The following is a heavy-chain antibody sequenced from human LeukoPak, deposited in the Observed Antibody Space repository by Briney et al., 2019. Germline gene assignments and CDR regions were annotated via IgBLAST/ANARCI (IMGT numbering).Heavy chain of an antibody. Sequence: GESLKISCKGSGYSFTTYWIGWVRQMPGKGLEWMGIIYPGDSDTRYSPSFRGQVTISADKSISIVYLQRSSLKASDTAMYYCARFRYDTAFDIWGQGTMVTVSS. D-gene: IGHD3-22*01. CDR3: ARFRYDTAFDI. J-gene: IGHJ3*02. CDR1: GYSFTTYW. V-gene: IGHV5-51*03. CDR2: IYPGDSDT.